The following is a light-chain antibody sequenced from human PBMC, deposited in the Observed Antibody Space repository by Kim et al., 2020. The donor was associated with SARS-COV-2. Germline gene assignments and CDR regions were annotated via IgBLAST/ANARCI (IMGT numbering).Light chain of an antibody. V-gene: IGLV3-19*01. J-gene: IGLJ2*01. Sequence: SSELTQDPAVSVALGQTVSITCQGDSLRSYYASWYQQKPGQAPVLVIYGKNNRPSGIPDRFSGSSSGNTASLTITGAQAEDEADYYCNSRDSSGPVVFGG. CDR3: NSRDSSGPVV. CDR1: SLRSYY. CDR2: GKN.